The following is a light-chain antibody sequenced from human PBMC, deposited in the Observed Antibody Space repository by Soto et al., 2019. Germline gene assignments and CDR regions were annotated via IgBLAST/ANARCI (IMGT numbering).Light chain of an antibody. J-gene: IGLJ2*01. Sequence: QSVLTQPASASGSPGQSITISCTGSNTDIGGYNSICWYQQHPANAPKLLNFGVNNPPSGVSDRFSGSKAGKTASLTIAALQAEDAAYYYCTSYTSVTSVVFGGGTKLTVL. CDR1: NTDIGGYNS. CDR2: GVN. CDR3: TSYTSVTSVV. V-gene: IGLV2-14*03.